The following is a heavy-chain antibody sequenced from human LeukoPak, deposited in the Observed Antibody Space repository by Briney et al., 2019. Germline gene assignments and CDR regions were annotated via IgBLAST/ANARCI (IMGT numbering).Heavy chain of an antibody. CDR3: ARGPYSRIDNYYYYYGMDV. CDR2: IYYSGST. V-gene: IGHV4-59*11. J-gene: IGHJ6*02. D-gene: IGHD6-13*01. CDR1: GGSITSLY. Sequence: SATLSLTCSVSGGSITSLYWSWIRQPPGKGLEWIGYIYYSGSTNYNPSLKSRVTISVDTSKNQFSLKLSSVTAADTAVYYCARGPYSRIDNYYYYYGMDVWGQGTTVTVSS.